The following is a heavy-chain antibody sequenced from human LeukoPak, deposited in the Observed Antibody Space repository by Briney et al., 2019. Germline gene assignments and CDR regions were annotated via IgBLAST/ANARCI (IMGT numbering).Heavy chain of an antibody. V-gene: IGHV4-59*01. D-gene: IGHD3-22*01. CDR3: ARSTWLLDK. Sequence: LETLSLTCTVSGGSISPYYWSWIRQPPGKGLEWIGYIYYSGSTNYNPSLKSRVTISLDPSKNQFSLQLSSVTAADTAVYYCARSTWLLDKWGQGTLVTVSS. J-gene: IGHJ4*02. CDR2: IYYSGST. CDR1: GGSISPYY.